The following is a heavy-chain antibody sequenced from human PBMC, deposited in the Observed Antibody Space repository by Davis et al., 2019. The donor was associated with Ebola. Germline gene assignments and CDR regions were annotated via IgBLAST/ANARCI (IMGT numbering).Heavy chain of an antibody. CDR2: IKQDGSEK. CDR1: GFTFSSYW. J-gene: IGHJ4*02. V-gene: IGHV3-7*01. Sequence: PGGSLRLSCAASGFTFSSYWMSWVRQTPGKGLEWVANIKQDGSEKYYVDSVKGRFTISRDNAKNSLYLQMNSLRAEDTAVYYCAREGIGWLRFFFDYWGQGTLVTVSS. CDR3: AREGIGWLRFFFDY. D-gene: IGHD5-12*01.